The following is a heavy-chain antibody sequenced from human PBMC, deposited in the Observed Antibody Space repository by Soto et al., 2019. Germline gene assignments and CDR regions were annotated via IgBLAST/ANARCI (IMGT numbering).Heavy chain of an antibody. CDR2: IRSQPYGGTA. CDR1: GFPFGNFL. D-gene: IGHD3-10*01. J-gene: IGHJ4*02. Sequence: GGSLRLSCTASGFPFGNFLMSWFRQAPGKGMEWVGFIRSQPYGGTAEYASSVRGIFTISRDDSKGIAYLQMNSLQTEDSGVYYCIGSFPFWGQGTLVTVSS. V-gene: IGHV3-49*03. CDR3: IGSFPF.